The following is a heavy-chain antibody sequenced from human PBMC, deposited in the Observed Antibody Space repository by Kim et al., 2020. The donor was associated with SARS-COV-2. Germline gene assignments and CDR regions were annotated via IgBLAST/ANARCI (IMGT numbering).Heavy chain of an antibody. CDR3: TTSTGDPFDY. D-gene: IGHD7-27*01. V-gene: IGHV3-15*01. CDR2: TT. J-gene: IGHJ4*02. Sequence: TTGYAAPVKGRITNSRDDSKNTLYLQMNSLKTEDAAVYYCTTSTGDPFDYWGQGTLVTVSS.